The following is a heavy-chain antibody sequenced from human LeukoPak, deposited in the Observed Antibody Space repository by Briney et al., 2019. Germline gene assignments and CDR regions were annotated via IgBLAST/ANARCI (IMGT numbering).Heavy chain of an antibody. J-gene: IGHJ4*02. CDR2: INHSGST. D-gene: IGHD3-10*01. CDR1: GGSFSGYY. Sequence: RASETLSLTCAVYGGSFSGYYWSWIRQPPGKGLEWIGEINHSGSTNYNPSLKSRVTISVDTSKNQFSLKLSSVTAADTAVYYCARLGSVVRVRGPGLDYWGQGTLVTVSS. CDR3: ARLGSVVRVRGPGLDY. V-gene: IGHV4-34*01.